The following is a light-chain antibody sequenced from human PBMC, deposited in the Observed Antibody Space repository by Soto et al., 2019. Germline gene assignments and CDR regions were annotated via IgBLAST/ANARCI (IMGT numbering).Light chain of an antibody. CDR2: EVT. Sequence: QSALTQPASVSGSPGQSIALSCTGTRSDVGAYNYVSWYQQHPGKAPKLMISEVTNRPSGVSDRFSGSKSGNTASLTISGLQAEDEADYYCSSFTSRFTFVFGTGTKVSV. CDR1: RSDVGAYNY. CDR3: SSFTSRFTFV. V-gene: IGLV2-14*01. J-gene: IGLJ1*01.